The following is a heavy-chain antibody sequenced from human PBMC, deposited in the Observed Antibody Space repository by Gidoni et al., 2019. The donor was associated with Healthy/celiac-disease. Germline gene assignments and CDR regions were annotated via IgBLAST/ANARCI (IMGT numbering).Heavy chain of an antibody. J-gene: IGHJ4*02. CDR3: AKAVDGGRPLDY. Sequence: QAPGKGLAWVSAISGSGGSTYYADSVKGRFTISRDNSKNTLYLQMNSLRAEDTAVYYCAKAVDGGRPLDYWGQGTLVTVSS. CDR2: ISGSGGST. V-gene: IGHV3-23*01. D-gene: IGHD3-10*01.